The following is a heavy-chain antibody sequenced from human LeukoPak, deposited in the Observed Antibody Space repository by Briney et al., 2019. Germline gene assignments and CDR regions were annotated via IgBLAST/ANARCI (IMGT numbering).Heavy chain of an antibody. V-gene: IGHV3-30-3*01. D-gene: IGHD1-1*01. CDR1: GFTFSSYA. CDR3: ARDGTDAFDI. CDR2: ISYDGSNK. J-gene: IGHJ3*02. Sequence: GGSLRLSCAASGFTFSSYAMHWVRQAPGKGLEWVAVISYDGSNKYYADSVKGRFTISRDNAKNSLYLQMNSLRAEDTALYHCARDGTDAFDIWGQGTMVTVSS.